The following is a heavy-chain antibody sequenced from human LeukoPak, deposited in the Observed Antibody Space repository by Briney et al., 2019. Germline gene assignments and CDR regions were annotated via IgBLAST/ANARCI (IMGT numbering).Heavy chain of an antibody. CDR2: ISSSADST. Sequence: GGSLRLSCEASGFTFSSYAMSWVGPAPAKGLAWVSGISSSADSTYYADAVKGRFTISRDNSKNTLYLQMNNLIAQDTALYYCAKPREKSTYGGNFDYWGQGILVTVSS. J-gene: IGHJ4*02. D-gene: IGHD4-23*01. CDR3: AKPREKSTYGGNFDY. CDR1: GFTFSSYA. V-gene: IGHV3-23*01.